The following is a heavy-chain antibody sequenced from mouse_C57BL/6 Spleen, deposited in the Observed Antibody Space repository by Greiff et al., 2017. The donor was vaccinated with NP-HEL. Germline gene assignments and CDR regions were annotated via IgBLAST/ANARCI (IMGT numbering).Heavy chain of an antibody. V-gene: IGHV1-76*01. CDR2: IYPGSGNT. D-gene: IGHD2-4*01. J-gene: IGHJ2*01. CDR3: AREGGYDYDFDY. Sequence: VQLQESGAELVRPGASVKLSCKASGYTFTDYYINWVKQRPGQGLEWIARIYPGSGNTYYNEKFKGKATLTAEKSSSTAYMQLSSLTSEDSAVYFCAREGGYDYDFDYWGQGTTLTVSS. CDR1: GYTFTDYY.